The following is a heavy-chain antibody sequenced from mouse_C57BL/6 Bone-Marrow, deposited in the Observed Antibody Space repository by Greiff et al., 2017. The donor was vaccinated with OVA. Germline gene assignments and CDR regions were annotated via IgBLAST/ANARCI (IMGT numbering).Heavy chain of an antibody. CDR1: GFTFTSYW. Sequence: QVQLQQPGAELVMPGASVKLSCKASGFTFTSYWMHWVKQRPGQGLEWIGEIDPSDSYTNYNQQFQGKSPLTVDKSSSTAYMQLRSLTCENSAVDYCARELRYVDYWGQGTTLTVSS. V-gene: IGHV1-69*01. J-gene: IGHJ2*01. CDR3: ARELRYVDY. CDR2: IDPSDSYT. D-gene: IGHD1-1*01.